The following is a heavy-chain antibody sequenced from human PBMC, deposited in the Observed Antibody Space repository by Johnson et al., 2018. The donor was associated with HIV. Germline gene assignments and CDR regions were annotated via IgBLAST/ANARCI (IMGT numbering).Heavy chain of an antibody. CDR3: ARDGLAARVVGAFDI. CDR2: ISYDGSNK. CDR1: GFTFSSYA. Sequence: VQLVESGGGLVKPGGSLRLSCAASGFTFSSYAMHWVRQAPGKGLEWVAVISYDGSNKYYADSVKGRFTISRDNSKNTLYLQMNSLRAEDTAVYYCARDGLAARVVGAFDIWGQGTMVTVSS. V-gene: IGHV3-30-3*01. J-gene: IGHJ3*02. D-gene: IGHD6-13*01.